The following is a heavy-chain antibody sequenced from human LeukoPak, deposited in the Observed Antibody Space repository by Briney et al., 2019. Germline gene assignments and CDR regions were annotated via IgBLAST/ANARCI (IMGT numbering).Heavy chain of an antibody. CDR3: VRGGMTADY. J-gene: IGHJ4*02. V-gene: IGHV4-59*01. Sequence: SSETLSLTCTVSGGSISGYYWSWIRQPPGKGLEWIGYMYYSGSMHPNPSLKSRATISEDTSKNQFSLKLSSVTAADTAVYYCVRGGMTADYWGQGILVTVSS. CDR2: MYYSGSM. D-gene: IGHD6-13*01. CDR1: GGSISGYY.